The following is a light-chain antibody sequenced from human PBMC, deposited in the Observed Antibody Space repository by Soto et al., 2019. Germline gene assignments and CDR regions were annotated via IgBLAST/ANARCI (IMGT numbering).Light chain of an antibody. Sequence: PGVRATFSCRASQSVSSTYLAWYQQKPGQAPRLLIYGASSRATGIPDRFSGSGSGRDFTLTISRLEPEDSAVYYCLQYGTSPRTFGQGTKVEIK. CDR1: QSVSSTY. V-gene: IGKV3-20*01. J-gene: IGKJ1*01. CDR2: GAS. CDR3: LQYGTSPRT.